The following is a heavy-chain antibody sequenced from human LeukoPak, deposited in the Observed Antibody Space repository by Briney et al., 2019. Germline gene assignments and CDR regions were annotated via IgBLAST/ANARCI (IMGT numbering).Heavy chain of an antibody. CDR3: ATVGYSSSWYSYYYYGMDV. V-gene: IGHV1-24*01. J-gene: IGHJ6*02. CDR1: GYTLTELS. CDR2: FDPEDGET. Sequence: ASVKVSCKVSGYTLTELSMHWVRQAPGKGLEWMGGFDPEDGETIYAQKFQGRVTMTEDTSTDTAYKELSSLRSEDTAVYYCATVGYSSSWYSYYYYGMDVWGQGTTVTVSS. D-gene: IGHD6-13*01.